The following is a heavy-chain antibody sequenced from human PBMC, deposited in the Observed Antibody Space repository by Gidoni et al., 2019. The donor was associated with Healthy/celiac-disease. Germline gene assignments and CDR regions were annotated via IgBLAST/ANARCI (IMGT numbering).Heavy chain of an antibody. CDR3: ARAPFWSGYYRSYNWFDP. CDR2: INHSGST. D-gene: IGHD3-3*01. V-gene: IGHV4-34*01. J-gene: IGHJ5*02. Sequence: QVQLQQWGAGLLKPSETLSLTCAVYGGSFSGYYWSWIRQPPGKGLEWIGEINHSGSTNYNPSLKSRVTISVDTSKNQFSLKLSSVTAADTAVYYCARAPFWSGYYRSYNWFDPWGQGTLVTVSS. CDR1: GGSFSGYY.